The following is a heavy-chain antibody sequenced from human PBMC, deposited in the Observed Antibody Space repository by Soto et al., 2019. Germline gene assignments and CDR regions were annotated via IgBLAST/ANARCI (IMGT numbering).Heavy chain of an antibody. CDR3: ATVFEL. CDR2: IDTDGGGT. D-gene: IGHD1-7*01. CDR1: GFTLRSHR. Sequence: EVQLVESGGGLVQPGGSLRVSCAASGFTLRSHRIHWVRQAPGKGLEWVSRIDTDGGGTSYADSVKGRFTISTDNAKSTVYLQMSGLRAEDTAVYYCATVFELWGQGTLVTVSS. V-gene: IGHV3-74*01. J-gene: IGHJ4*02.